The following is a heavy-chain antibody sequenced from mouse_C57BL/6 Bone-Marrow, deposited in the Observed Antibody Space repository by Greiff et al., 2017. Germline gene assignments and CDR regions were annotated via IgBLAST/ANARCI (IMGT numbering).Heavy chain of an antibody. CDR3: ARWFPYFDY. Sequence: QVQLQQSGPELVKPGASVKISCTASGYAFSSSWMNWVKQRPGKGLEWIGRIYPGDGDTNYNGKFKGKATLTADKSSSTAYMQLSSLTSEDSAVYFCARWFPYFDYWGQGTTLTVSS. J-gene: IGHJ2*01. CDR2: IYPGDGDT. CDR1: GYAFSSSW. D-gene: IGHD2-2*01. V-gene: IGHV1-82*01.